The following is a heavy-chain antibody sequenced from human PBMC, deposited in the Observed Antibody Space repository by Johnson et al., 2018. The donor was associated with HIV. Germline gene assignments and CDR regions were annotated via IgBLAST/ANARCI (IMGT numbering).Heavy chain of an antibody. Sequence: QVQLVESGGGVVQPGRSLRLSCAASGFTFSSYAMHWVRQAPGKGLEWVAVISYDGSNKYYADSVKGRFTISRDNSKNTLYLQMNSLRAEDTAVYYCARAGSSSAGPRAFDIWGQGTMVTVCS. J-gene: IGHJ3*02. CDR3: ARAGSSSAGPRAFDI. CDR2: ISYDGSNK. V-gene: IGHV3-30*04. CDR1: GFTFSSYA. D-gene: IGHD6-6*01.